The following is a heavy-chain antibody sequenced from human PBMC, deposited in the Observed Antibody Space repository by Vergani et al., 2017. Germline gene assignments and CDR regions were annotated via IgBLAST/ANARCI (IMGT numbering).Heavy chain of an antibody. J-gene: IGHJ6*02. CDR3: VKDPSSPTVTSDYYYYYGMDV. Sequence: EVQPVESGGGLVKPGGSLRLSCTTSGFTFSSAWMSWVRQAPGKGLEWVARIRPKTDGETTDYAAPVKGRFTISRDDSRNSLYLQMNSLRAEDTAVYYCVKDPSSPTVTSDYYYYYGMDVWGQGTTVTVSS. CDR1: GFTFSSAW. V-gene: IGHV3-15*01. CDR2: IRPKTDGETT. D-gene: IGHD4-11*01.